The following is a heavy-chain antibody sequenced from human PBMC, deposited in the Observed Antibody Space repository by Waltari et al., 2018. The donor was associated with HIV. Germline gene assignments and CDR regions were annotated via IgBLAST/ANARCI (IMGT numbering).Heavy chain of an antibody. CDR1: GVSFTGGSFY. CDR3: AQGRGGTGLQS. D-gene: IGHD1-26*01. Sequence: QVKLQESGPGLVQPSQTLTLTCAVSGVSFTGGSFYLGWIRQSAEKGMGWRGHMCVTGFADYSPSVEDRLYFYLDGSKNQLSMRRNSATAADSAVYYCAQGRGGTGLQSWGQGTLITVSS. CDR2: MCVTGFA. J-gene: IGHJ5*02. V-gene: IGHV4-61*02.